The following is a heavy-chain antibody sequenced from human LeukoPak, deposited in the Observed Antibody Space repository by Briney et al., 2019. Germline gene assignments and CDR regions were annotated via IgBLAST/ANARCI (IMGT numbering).Heavy chain of an antibody. CDR2: ISYDGSNK. CDR1: GFTFSSYG. D-gene: IGHD6-13*01. V-gene: IGHV3-30*18. CDR3: AKNYAAAPSF. Sequence: GGSLRPSCAASGFTFSSYGMHWVRQAPGKGLEWVAVISYDGSNKYYADSVKGRFTISRDNSKNTLYLQMNSLRAEDTAVYYCAKNYAAAPSFWGQGTLVTVSS. J-gene: IGHJ4*02.